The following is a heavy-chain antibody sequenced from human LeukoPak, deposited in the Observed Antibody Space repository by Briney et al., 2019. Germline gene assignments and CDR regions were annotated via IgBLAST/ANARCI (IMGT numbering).Heavy chain of an antibody. CDR2: ISTSGGST. J-gene: IGHJ4*02. CDR1: GFTFSSYA. V-gene: IGHV3-23*01. D-gene: IGHD3-22*01. Sequence: GGSLRLSCAASGFTFSSYAMSWVRQAPGKGPEWVSGISTSGGSTSYADSVKGRFTISRDNPRNTLYMQMNSMRAEDTAVYYCTIMHRYYDGSGYWVQWGQGTLVTVSS. CDR3: TIMHRYYDGSGYWVQ.